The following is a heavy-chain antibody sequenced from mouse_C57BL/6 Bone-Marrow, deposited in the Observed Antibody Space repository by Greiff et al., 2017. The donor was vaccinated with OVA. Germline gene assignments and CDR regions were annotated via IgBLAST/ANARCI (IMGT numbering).Heavy chain of an antibody. Sequence: QVQLQQPGAELVMPGASVKLSCKASGYTFTSYWMHWVKQRPGQGLEWIGEIDPSDSYTNYNQKFKGKSTLTVDKSSSTAYMELRSLTSEDTAVYYCARGVDGYYPYYYAMDYWGQGTSVTVSS. V-gene: IGHV1-69*01. CDR3: ARGVDGYYPYYYAMDY. CDR1: GYTFTSYW. D-gene: IGHD2-3*01. J-gene: IGHJ4*01. CDR2: IDPSDSYT.